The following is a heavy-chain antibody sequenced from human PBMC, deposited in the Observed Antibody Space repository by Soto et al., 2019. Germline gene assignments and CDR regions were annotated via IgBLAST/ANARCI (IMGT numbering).Heavy chain of an antibody. J-gene: IGHJ4*02. CDR2: ISYDGSNK. Sequence: GGSLRLSCAASGFTFSSYGMHWVRQAPGKGLEWVAVISYDGSNKYYADSMKGRFTISRDNSKNTLYLQMNSLRAEDTAVYYCAKGDMYSSSWYLSDYWGQGTLVTVSS. CDR3: AKGDMYSSSWYLSDY. D-gene: IGHD6-13*01. V-gene: IGHV3-30*18. CDR1: GFTFSSYG.